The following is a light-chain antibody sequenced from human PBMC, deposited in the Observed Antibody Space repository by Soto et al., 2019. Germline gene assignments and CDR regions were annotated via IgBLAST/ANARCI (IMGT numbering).Light chain of an antibody. V-gene: IGKV3-20*01. J-gene: IGKJ1*01. CDR3: RQHGTSSWP. CDR2: DAS. Sequence: ENVLTQSPGTLSLSPGERATLSCRACQSISGNYLAWYQQKTDQAPRLLIYDASSRATGIQDRFNGGGSGTAFSLTTRRLAPDGSAVYVCRQHGTSSWPVGQRNKGEI. CDR1: QSISGNY.